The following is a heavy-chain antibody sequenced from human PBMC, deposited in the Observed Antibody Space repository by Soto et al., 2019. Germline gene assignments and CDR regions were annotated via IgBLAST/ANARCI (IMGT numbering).Heavy chain of an antibody. J-gene: IGHJ6*02. D-gene: IGHD3-22*01. CDR2: IIPIFGTA. Sequence: ASVKVSCKASGGTFSSYAISRVRQAPGQGLEWMGGIIPIFGTANYAQKFQGRVTITADKSTSTAYMELSSLRSEDTAVYYCARPARDSSGYDPYFYYYYGMDVWGQGTTVTVSS. V-gene: IGHV1-69*06. CDR1: GGTFSSYA. CDR3: ARPARDSSGYDPYFYYYYGMDV.